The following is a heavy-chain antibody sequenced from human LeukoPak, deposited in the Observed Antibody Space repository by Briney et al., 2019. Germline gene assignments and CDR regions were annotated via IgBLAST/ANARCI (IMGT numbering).Heavy chain of an antibody. D-gene: IGHD2-21*01. J-gene: IGHJ4*02. CDR3: ARSLNSHRLKFDY. V-gene: IGHV3-38-3*01. CDR2: ISGGST. Sequence: GGSLRLSCAASGFTVSSNEMSWVRQAPGKGLEWVSSISGGSTYYADSRKGRFTISRDNSKNTLHLQMNSLRAEDTAVYYCARSLNSHRLKFDYWGQGTLVTVSS. CDR1: GFTVSSNE.